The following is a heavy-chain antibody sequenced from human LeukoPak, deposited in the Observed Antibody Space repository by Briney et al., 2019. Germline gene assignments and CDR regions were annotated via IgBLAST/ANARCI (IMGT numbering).Heavy chain of an antibody. D-gene: IGHD5-12*01. J-gene: IGHJ6*03. CDR3: ARDEYSGLYYYMDV. Sequence: VSVKGRFTISRDNAKKSLHLQMNSLRAEDTAVYYCARDEYSGLYYYMDVWGKGTTVTVSS. V-gene: IGHV3-7*01.